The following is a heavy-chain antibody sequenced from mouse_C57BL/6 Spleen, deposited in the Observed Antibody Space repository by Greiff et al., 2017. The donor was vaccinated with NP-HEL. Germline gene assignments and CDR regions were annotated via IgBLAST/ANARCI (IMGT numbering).Heavy chain of an antibody. D-gene: IGHD1-1*01. CDR3: TRGEKYYGSSSWFAY. CDR1: GYTFTDYE. J-gene: IGHJ3*01. V-gene: IGHV1-15*01. Sequence: VQLKQSGAELVRPGASVTLSCKASGYTFTDYEMHWVKQTPVHGLEWIGAIDPETGGTAYNQKFKGKAILTADKSSSTAYMELRSLTSEDSAVYYCTRGEKYYGSSSWFAYWGQGTLVTVSA. CDR2: IDPETGGT.